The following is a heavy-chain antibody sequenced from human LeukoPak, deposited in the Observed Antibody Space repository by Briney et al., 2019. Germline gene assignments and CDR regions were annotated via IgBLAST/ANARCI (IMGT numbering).Heavy chain of an antibody. J-gene: IGHJ6*02. Sequence: GASVKVSCKVSGYTLTELSMHWVRQAPGKGLEWMGGFDSEDGETIYAQKSQGRVTMTEDTSTDTAYMELSSLRSEDTAVYYWATDRPLYGMDVWGQGTTVTVSS. V-gene: IGHV1-24*01. CDR2: FDSEDGET. CDR1: GYTLTELS. CDR3: ATDRPLYGMDV.